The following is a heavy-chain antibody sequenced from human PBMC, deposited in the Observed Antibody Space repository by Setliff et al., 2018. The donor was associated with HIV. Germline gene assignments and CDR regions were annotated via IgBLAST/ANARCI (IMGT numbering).Heavy chain of an antibody. CDR2: ISRDGNTI. Sequence: GGSLRLSCAASGFTFSDFYMSWLRQAPGKGLEWVSYISRDGNTIYYADSVKGRFTISRDNAKNSLYLQLNSLRPEDTAVYYCARDKDEDYGSTSFDYWGQGILVTVSS. CDR1: GFTFSDFY. V-gene: IGHV3-11*01. CDR3: ARDKDEDYGSTSFDY. J-gene: IGHJ4*02. D-gene: IGHD4-17*01.